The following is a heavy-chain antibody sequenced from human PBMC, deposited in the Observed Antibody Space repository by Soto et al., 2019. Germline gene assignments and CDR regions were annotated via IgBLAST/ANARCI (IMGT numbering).Heavy chain of an antibody. CDR2: ISSSSYI. D-gene: IGHD3-10*01. CDR1: GFTFSSYS. J-gene: IGHJ6*02. CDR3: ARGGVSYDMDV. V-gene: IGHV3-21*01. Sequence: SGGSLRLSCAASGFTFSSYSMNWVRQAPGKGLEWVSSISSSSYIYYADSVKGRFTISRDNAKNSLYLQMNSLRAEDTAVYYCARGGVSYDMDVWGQGTTVTVSS.